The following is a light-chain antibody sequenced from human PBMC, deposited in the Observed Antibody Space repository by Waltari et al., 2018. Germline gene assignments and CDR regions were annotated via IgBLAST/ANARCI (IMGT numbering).Light chain of an antibody. V-gene: IGLV1-51*02. CDR1: SSNIGNNY. CDR2: EDN. J-gene: IGLJ7*01. CDR3: GTWDSSLSGAV. Sequence: QSVLTQPPSVSAAPGQRVTLSCSGGSSNIGNNYVSWYRQFPGTAPKLLIDEDNERPSGVPGRFSGSKSGTSATLDITGLQAGDEADYYCGTWDSSLSGAVFGGGTHLTVL.